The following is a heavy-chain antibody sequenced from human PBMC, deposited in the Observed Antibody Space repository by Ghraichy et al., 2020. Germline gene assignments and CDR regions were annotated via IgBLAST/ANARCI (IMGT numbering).Heavy chain of an antibody. J-gene: IGHJ3*02. Sequence: SETLSLTCTVSGGSISSSSYYWGWIRQPPGKGLEWIGSIYYSGSTYYNPSLRSRVTISVDTSKNQFSLKLSSVTAADTAVYYCARQATTVANDAFDIWGQGTMVTVSS. CDR3: ARQATTVANDAFDI. CDR2: IYYSGST. D-gene: IGHD4-23*01. V-gene: IGHV4-39*01. CDR1: GGSISSSSYY.